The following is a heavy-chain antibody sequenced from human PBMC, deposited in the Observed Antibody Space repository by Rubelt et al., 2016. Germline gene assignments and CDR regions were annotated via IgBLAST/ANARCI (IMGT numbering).Heavy chain of an antibody. Sequence: YNPSLKSRVTISVDTSKNQFSLKLSSVTAADTAVYYCARRPDYYDSSGYYSEPFDYWGQGTLVTVSS. CDR3: ARRPDYYDSSGYYSEPFDY. V-gene: IGHV4-39*01. D-gene: IGHD3-22*01. J-gene: IGHJ4*02.